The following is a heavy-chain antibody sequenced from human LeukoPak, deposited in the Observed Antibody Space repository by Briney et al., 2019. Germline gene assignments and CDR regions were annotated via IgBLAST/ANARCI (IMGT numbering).Heavy chain of an antibody. CDR2: ISSSSSYI. V-gene: IGHV3-21*04. Sequence: GGSLRLSCAASGFTFSSYSMNWVRQAPGKGLEWVSSISSSSSYIYYADSVRGRFTISRDNAQNSLFLQMTSLRAEDTALYYCARHAIRAVIAAQFDSWGQGTLVTVSS. D-gene: IGHD2-15*01. J-gene: IGHJ4*02. CDR1: GFTFSSYS. CDR3: ARHAIRAVIAAQFDS.